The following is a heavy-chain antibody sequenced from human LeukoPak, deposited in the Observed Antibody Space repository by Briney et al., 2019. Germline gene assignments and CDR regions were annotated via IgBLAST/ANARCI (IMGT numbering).Heavy chain of an antibody. Sequence: ASVKVSCKASGYTFTAFYMHWVRQAPGQGLEWMGWINPNSGGTKYALRFQGRVTITRDTSISTAYMELSRLTSDDTAVYYCAKAGGSFFDYWGQGTLVTVSS. CDR3: AKAGGSFFDY. CDR1: GYTFTAFY. J-gene: IGHJ4*02. D-gene: IGHD1-26*01. CDR2: INPNSGGT. V-gene: IGHV1-2*02.